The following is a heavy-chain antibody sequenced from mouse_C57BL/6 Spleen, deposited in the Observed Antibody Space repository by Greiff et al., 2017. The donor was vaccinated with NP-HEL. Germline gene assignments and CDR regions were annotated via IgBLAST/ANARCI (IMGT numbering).Heavy chain of an antibody. D-gene: IGHD1-1*01. Sequence: VQRVESGAELVKPGASVKISCKASGYAFSSYWMNWVKQRPGKGLEWIGQIYPGDGDTNYNGKFKGKATLTADKSSSTAYMQLSSLTSEDSAVYFCARDVVAGAMDYWGQGTSVTVSS. CDR2: IYPGDGDT. J-gene: IGHJ4*01. V-gene: IGHV1-80*01. CDR3: ARDVVAGAMDY. CDR1: GYAFSSYW.